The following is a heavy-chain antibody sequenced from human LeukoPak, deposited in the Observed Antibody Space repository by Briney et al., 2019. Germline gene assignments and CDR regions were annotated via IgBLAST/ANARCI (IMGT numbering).Heavy chain of an antibody. CDR2: IIPTLGIA. Sequence: SVKVSCKASGGTFSRYAYSWVRQAPGQGLEWMGRIIPTLGIANYAQTFQDRVTITADKSTSTAYMELSSLRFEDTAVYYCAREGLDGTTQIYYYGTDVWGQGTTVTVSS. CDR3: AREGLDGTTQIYYYGTDV. CDR1: GGTFSRYA. V-gene: IGHV1-69*04. J-gene: IGHJ6*02. D-gene: IGHD1-7*01.